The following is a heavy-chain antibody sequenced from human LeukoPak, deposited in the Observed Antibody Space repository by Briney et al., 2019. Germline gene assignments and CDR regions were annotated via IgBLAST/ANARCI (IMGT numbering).Heavy chain of an antibody. Sequence: ASGKVSCEASGYTFIGYYTHWVRQAPGQGLEWMGWIHPNSGGTNYAQKFQGRVTMTRDTSISTAYLDLSRLRSDDTAVYYCARVVVRDANNYKDYWGQGTLVTVSS. CDR1: GYTFIGYY. CDR2: IHPNSGGT. D-gene: IGHD5-24*01. CDR3: ARVVVRDANNYKDY. V-gene: IGHV1-2*02. J-gene: IGHJ4*02.